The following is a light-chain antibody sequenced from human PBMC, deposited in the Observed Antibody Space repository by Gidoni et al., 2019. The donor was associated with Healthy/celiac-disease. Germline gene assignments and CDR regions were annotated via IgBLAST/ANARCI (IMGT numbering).Light chain of an antibody. J-gene: IGKJ4*01. CDR2: DAS. CDR1: QSVSSY. V-gene: IGKV3-11*01. Sequence: IVLPPSPATLSLSPGERATLSCRASQSVSSYVAWYQQKPGQAPRLLIYDASNRATGIPARFSGSGSGTDFTLTISSLEPEDFAVYYCQQRSNWPLTFGGGTKVEIK. CDR3: QQRSNWPLT.